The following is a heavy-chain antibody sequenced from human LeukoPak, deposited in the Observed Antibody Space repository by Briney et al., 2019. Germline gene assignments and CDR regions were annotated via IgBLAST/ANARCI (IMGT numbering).Heavy chain of an antibody. D-gene: IGHD4-17*01. CDR3: AREGDSSNDYGFDY. V-gene: IGHV1-18*01. Sequence: ASVKVSCKASGYTFNSYGISWVRQAPGQGLEWMGWISAYNGNTNYAQKLQGRVTMTTDTSTSTAYMELRNLRSDDTAVYYCAREGDSSNDYGFDYWGQGTLVTVSS. CDR2: ISAYNGNT. J-gene: IGHJ4*02. CDR1: GYTFNSYG.